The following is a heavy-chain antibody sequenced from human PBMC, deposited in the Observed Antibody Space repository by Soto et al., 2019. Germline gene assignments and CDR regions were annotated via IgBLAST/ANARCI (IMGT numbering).Heavy chain of an antibody. CDR3: AREGAVAGDSNFAY. CDR2: INAGNGNT. CDR1: GYTFTPYA. D-gene: IGHD6-19*01. J-gene: IGHJ4*02. Sequence: ASVTVSCKAPGYTFTPYALHWVRQPAGQRLAWMGCINAGNGNTKYSQKFRGRVTITRDTSASTAYMELSSLRSEDTAVYYCAREGAVAGDSNFAYWAQGTLVTAPQ. V-gene: IGHV1-3*01.